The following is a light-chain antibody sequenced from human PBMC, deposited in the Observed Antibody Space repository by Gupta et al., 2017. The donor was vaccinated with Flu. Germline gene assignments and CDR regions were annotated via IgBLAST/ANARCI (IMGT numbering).Light chain of an antibody. Sequence: SSDVGGYDYVSWCQQHPAKAPKLMIYDVTQRPSGVPDRFSGSKSGDTASLTISGLQAEDEADYYCCSYAGTNTWVFGGGTKLTVL. CDR3: CSYAGTNTWV. CDR2: DVT. J-gene: IGLJ3*02. V-gene: IGLV2-11*01. CDR1: SSDVGGYDY.